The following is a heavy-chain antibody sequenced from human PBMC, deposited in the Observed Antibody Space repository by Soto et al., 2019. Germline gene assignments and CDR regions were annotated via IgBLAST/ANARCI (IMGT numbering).Heavy chain of an antibody. D-gene: IGHD1-1*01. J-gene: IGHJ5*01. CDR3: TRVATGIVNPWWFDS. V-gene: IGHV4-59*13. CDR2: LYLGGNT. Sequence: PSETLSLACTVSGGSISSYYWTWIRQPPGKGLEWIGYLYLGGNTKYKPALQSRATISIDTPKNQFCLKLRAVSAADTAFYYCTRVATGIVNPWWFDSWGPGALVTVSS. CDR1: GGSISSYY.